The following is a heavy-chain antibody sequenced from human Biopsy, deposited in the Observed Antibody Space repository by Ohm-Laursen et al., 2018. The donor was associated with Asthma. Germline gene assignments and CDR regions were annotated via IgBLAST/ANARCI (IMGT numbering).Heavy chain of an antibody. J-gene: IGHJ4*02. CDR2: ISSSGTTI. V-gene: IGHV3-11*01. D-gene: IGHD3-22*01. CDR3: AKGYYYDSSGFDY. CDR1: GFPFSDYY. Sequence: SLRLSCAASGFPFSDYYMSWIRQAPGKGLEWVSYISSSGTTIFNADSVKGRFTISRDNAKNSLYLQMNSLRAEDTAVYYCAKGYYYDSSGFDYWGQGTLVTVSS.